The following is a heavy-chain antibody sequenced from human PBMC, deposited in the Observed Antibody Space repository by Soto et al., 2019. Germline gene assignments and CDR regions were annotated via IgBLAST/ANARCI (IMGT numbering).Heavy chain of an antibody. V-gene: IGHV1-3*01. CDR3: AGSFTVPAAIGY. J-gene: IGHJ4*02. D-gene: IGHD2-2*02. CDR2: INAGTGNT. CDR1: GYTFTSYA. Sequence: SSVQASCMASGYTFTSYARHWVRQAPGQRREWMGWINAGTGNTKYSQKSQGRVTITRDTSASKAYMERSGLRSEDTVVYSWAGSFTVPAAIGYWGQGTLVTVSS.